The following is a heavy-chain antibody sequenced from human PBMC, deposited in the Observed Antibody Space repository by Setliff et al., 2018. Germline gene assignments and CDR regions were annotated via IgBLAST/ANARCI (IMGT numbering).Heavy chain of an antibody. CDR2: IKSKTDGGTT. CDR1: GFTFSNAW. V-gene: IGHV3-15*01. J-gene: IGHJ4*02. CDR3: AKSMEQWAGEKPYHFDN. Sequence: PSETLSLSCAASGFTFSNAWMSWVRQAPGKGLEWVGRIKSKTDGGTTDYAASGEGRFTISISASKDSLYLEMDNVRTEDSAMYYCAKSMEQWAGEKPYHFDNWGQGTLVTVSS. D-gene: IGHD1-1*01.